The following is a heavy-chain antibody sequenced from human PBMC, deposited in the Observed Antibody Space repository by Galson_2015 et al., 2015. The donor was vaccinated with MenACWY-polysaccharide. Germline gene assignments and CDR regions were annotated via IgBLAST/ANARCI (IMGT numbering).Heavy chain of an antibody. D-gene: IGHD2-2*01. CDR3: AREYCGRTTCFGMDV. Sequence: SLRLSCAASGFTFSTYAMHWVRQAPGKGLEWVTVISYDGSNEYYADSVKGRFTISRDSSQNSFYLQMSSLRADDTAVYYCAREYCGRTTCFGMDVWGQGTTVTVFS. V-gene: IGHV3-30*04. CDR1: GFTFSTYA. CDR2: ISYDGSNE. J-gene: IGHJ6*02.